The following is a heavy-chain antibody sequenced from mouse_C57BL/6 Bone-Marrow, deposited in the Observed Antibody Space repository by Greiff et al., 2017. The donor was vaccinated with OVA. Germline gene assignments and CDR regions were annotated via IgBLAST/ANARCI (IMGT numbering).Heavy chain of an antibody. CDR2: LDPSDSYT. Sequence: QVQLQQPGAELVMPGASVKLSCKASGYTFTSYWMHWVKQRPGQGLEWIGELDPSDSYTNYNQKFTGKSTLTVDKSSSTAYMQLSSLTSEDSAVYYCSREGVLPFDYWGQGTTLTVSS. CDR3: SREGVLPFDY. D-gene: IGHD2-14*01. CDR1: GYTFTSYW. J-gene: IGHJ2*01. V-gene: IGHV1-69*01.